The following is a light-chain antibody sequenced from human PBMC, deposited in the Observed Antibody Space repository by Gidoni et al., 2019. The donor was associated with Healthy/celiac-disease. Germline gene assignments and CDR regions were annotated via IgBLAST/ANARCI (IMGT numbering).Light chain of an antibody. V-gene: IGKV3-15*01. CDR2: GAS. J-gene: IGKJ1*01. CDR3: QQYNNWPWT. Sequence: EIVMTHSPATLSVSPGERATLSCRASQSVSSNLAWYQQKPGQAPRLLIFGASTRATGIPARFSVSGSGTEFTLTISSLQSEDFAFYYCQQYNNWPWTFGQGTKVEIK. CDR1: QSVSSN.